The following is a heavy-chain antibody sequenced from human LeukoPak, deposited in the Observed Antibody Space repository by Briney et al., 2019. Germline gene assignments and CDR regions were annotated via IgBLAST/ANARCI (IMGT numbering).Heavy chain of an antibody. CDR1: GFTFSSYA. V-gene: IGHV3-30*04. Sequence: PGRSLRLSCAASGFTFSSYAMHWVRQAPGKGLEWVAVISYDGSNKYYADSVKGRFTISRDDSKNTLYLQMNSLRAEDTAVYYCARDRRYSRSIELYYYYYGMDVWGQGTTVTVS. CDR3: ARDRRYSRSIELYYYYYGMDV. J-gene: IGHJ6*02. CDR2: ISYDGSNK. D-gene: IGHD6-13*01.